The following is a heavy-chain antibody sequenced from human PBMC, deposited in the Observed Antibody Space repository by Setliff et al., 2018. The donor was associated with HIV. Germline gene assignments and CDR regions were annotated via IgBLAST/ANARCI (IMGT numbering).Heavy chain of an antibody. CDR2: IYYSGST. J-gene: IGHJ4*02. V-gene: IGHV4-59*01. CDR1: GGSISSYY. CDR3: ARDRFHRLHRPYSGSGSLGIQYFDY. Sequence: SETLSLTCTVSGGSISSYYWSWIRQPPGKGLEWIGYIYYSGSTNYNPSLKSRVTISVDTSKNQFSLKLSSVTAADTAVYYCARDRFHRLHRPYSGSGSLGIQYFDYWGQGTLVTVSS. D-gene: IGHD3-10*01.